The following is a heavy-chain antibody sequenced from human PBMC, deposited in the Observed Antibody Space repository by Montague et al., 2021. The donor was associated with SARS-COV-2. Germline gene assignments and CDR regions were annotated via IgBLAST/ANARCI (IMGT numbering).Heavy chain of an antibody. D-gene: IGHD3-22*01. CDR2: INHSGSI. J-gene: IGHJ3*02. V-gene: IGHV4-34*01. CDR1: GGSFSGYY. Sequence: SETLSLTCAVSGGSFSGYYWSWIRQPPGKGLEWIGEINHSGSINYNPSLKSRVTISVDTSKNQFSLKLSSATAADTAVYYCARVPDYYDSSGYYFDAFDIWGQGTMVTVSS. CDR3: ARVPDYYDSSGYYFDAFDI.